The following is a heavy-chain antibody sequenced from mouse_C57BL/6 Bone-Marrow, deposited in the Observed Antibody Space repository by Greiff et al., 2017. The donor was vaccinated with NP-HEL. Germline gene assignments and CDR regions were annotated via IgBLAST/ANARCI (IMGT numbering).Heavy chain of an antibody. CDR3: ARWDYYGSSFN. V-gene: IGHV1-19*01. CDR2: INPYNGGT. J-gene: IGHJ3*01. D-gene: IGHD1-1*01. CDR1: GYTFTDYY. Sequence: VQLQQSGPVLVKPGASVKMSCKASGYTFTDYYMNWVKQSHGKSLEWIGVINPYNGGTSYNQKFKGKATLTVDKSSSTAYMELNSLTSEDSAVYYCARWDYYGSSFNWGQGTLVTVSA.